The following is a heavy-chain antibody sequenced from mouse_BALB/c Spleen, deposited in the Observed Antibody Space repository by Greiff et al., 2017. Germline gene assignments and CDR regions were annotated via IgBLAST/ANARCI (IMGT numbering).Heavy chain of an antibody. Sequence: VQLQQSGPELVKPGASVKMSCKASGYTFTDYVISWVKQRTGQGLEWIGEIYPGSGSTYYNEKFKGKATLTADKSSNTAYMQLSSLTSEDSAVYFCARKGLGLLYFDYWGQGTTLTVSS. V-gene: IGHV1-81*01. J-gene: IGHJ2*01. CDR2: IYPGSGST. CDR1: GYTFTDYV. D-gene: IGHD3-1*01. CDR3: ARKGLGLLYFDY.